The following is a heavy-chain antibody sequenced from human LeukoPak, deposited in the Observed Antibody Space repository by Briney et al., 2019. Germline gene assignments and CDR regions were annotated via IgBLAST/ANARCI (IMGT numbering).Heavy chain of an antibody. Sequence: GASVKVSCKASGYTFTGYYMHWVRQAPGQGLEWMGWINPNSGGTNYAQKFQGRVTMTRDTSISTAYMELSRLRSDDTAVYYCSTEYKYCTGANCGVFWGQGTLVTVSS. CDR1: GYTFTGYY. J-gene: IGHJ4*02. V-gene: IGHV1-2*02. CDR3: STEYKYCTGANCGVF. CDR2: INPNSGGT. D-gene: IGHD2-8*02.